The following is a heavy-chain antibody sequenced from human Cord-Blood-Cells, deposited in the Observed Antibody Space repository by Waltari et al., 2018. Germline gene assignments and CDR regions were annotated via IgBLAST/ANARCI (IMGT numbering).Heavy chain of an antibody. V-gene: IGHV1-2*02. J-gene: IGHJ3*02. Sequence: QVQLVQSGAEVKKPGASVKVSCKASGYTFTGYYMHWVRQAPGQWLEWRGWTNPNSGGTNSAKRFQGRVTMTRDTSISTAYMELSRLRSDDTAVYYCARETGDSDAFDIWGQGTMVTVSS. CDR3: ARETGDSDAFDI. D-gene: IGHD7-27*01. CDR2: TNPNSGGT. CDR1: GYTFTGYY.